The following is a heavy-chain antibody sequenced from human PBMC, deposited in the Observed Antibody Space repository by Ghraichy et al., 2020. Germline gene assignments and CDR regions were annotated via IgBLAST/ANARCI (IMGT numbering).Heavy chain of an antibody. Sequence: GSLRLSCTVSGASINNYSWSWIRQPPGKGLEWIGNVSSSGSPNYNPSLKSRVTMSLDTSKKPVSLKLSSVTAADTAVYYCARGPHDNFWSGVPYQYSGMDVWGQGTTVTVSS. D-gene: IGHD3-3*01. CDR1: GASINNYS. CDR3: ARGPHDNFWSGVPYQYSGMDV. V-gene: IGHV4-59*01. J-gene: IGHJ6*02. CDR2: VSSSGSP.